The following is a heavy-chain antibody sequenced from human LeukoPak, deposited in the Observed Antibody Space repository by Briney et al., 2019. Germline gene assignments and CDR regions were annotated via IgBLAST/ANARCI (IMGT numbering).Heavy chain of an antibody. CDR1: GFTFSSYE. Sequence: GGSLRLSCAASGFTFSSYEMNWVRQAPGKGLEWVSSISGSGDNMDYADSVKGRFTISRDNSENTLYLQMNSLRGEDTAVYYCARDGYSGSYYRLYYFFTDVWGKGTTVTVSS. J-gene: IGHJ6*03. V-gene: IGHV3-23*01. CDR3: ARDGYSGSYYRLYYFFTDV. D-gene: IGHD1-26*01. CDR2: ISGSGDNM.